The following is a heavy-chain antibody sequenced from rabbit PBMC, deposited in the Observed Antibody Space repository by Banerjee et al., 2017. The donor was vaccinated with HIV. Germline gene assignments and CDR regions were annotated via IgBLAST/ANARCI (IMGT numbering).Heavy chain of an antibody. V-gene: IGHV1S40*01. CDR1: GFSFSSYW. D-gene: IGHD3-1*01. CDR3: ARALHSGPSIL. Sequence: QSLEESGGDLVKPGASLTLTCTASGFSFSSYWMSWVRQAPGKGLEWIGCIYTDSSGSTYYASWAKGRFTISKTSSTTVTLQMTSLTAADTATYFCARALHSGPSILWGPGTLVTVS. CDR2: IYTDSSGST. J-gene: IGHJ4*01.